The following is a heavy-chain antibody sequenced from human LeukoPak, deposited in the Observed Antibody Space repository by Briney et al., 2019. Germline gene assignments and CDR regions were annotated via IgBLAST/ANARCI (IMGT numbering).Heavy chain of an antibody. CDR3: ASHYDSSGYYALDY. Sequence: SETLSLTCTVSGGSISSYYWSWIRQPPGKGLEWIGSIYYSGNTYYNPSLKSRVTISVDTSKNQFSLKLSSVTAADTAVYYCASHYDSSGYYALDYWGQGTLVTVSS. D-gene: IGHD3-22*01. CDR2: IYYSGNT. J-gene: IGHJ4*02. CDR1: GGSISSYY. V-gene: IGHV4-39*01.